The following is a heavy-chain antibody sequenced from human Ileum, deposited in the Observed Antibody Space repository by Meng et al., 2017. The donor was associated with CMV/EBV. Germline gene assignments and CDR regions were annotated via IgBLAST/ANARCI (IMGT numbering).Heavy chain of an antibody. J-gene: IGHJ4*02. D-gene: IGHD6-6*01. CDR1: CDSISSGHYN. CDR3: ARVWGIAVRPLDY. CDR2: IHDSGST. Sequence: VQALEAGHGLVKPSQSLSLACTVSCDSISSGHYNWSWIRQTPGKGLEWIGHIHDSGSTYYNPSLQSRVTISVDTSKNQFSLKLSSVTAADTAVYYCARVWGIAVRPLDYWGQGTLVTVSS. V-gene: IGHV4-30-4*01.